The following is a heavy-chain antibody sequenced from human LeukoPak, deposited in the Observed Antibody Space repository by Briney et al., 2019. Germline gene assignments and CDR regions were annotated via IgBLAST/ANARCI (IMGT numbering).Heavy chain of an antibody. CDR2: INPNSGDT. Sequence: GASVMVSCKASGYTFTGYNIYWLRQAPGQGLGWMGWINPNSGDTNYAERFQDRVTLTRDTSISTAYMELTNLRSDDTAVYYCARPNGDYYNWFDPWGQGTLVTVSS. J-gene: IGHJ5*02. D-gene: IGHD4-17*01. CDR1: GYTFTGYN. CDR3: ARPNGDYYNWFDP. V-gene: IGHV1-2*02.